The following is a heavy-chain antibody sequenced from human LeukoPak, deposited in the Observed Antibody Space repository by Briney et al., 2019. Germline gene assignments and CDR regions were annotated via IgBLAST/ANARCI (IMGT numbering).Heavy chain of an antibody. V-gene: IGHV4-34*01. J-gene: IGHJ6*02. CDR2: INHSGST. D-gene: IGHD3-9*01. Sequence: SETLSVTCAVYGGSFSGYYWSWIRQPPGNGLEWIGEINHSGSTNYNPSLKSRVTISVDTSKNQFSLKLSSVTAADTAVYYCARSYYDILTGYYIPYGMDVWGQGTTVTVSS. CDR3: ARSYYDILTGYYIPYGMDV. CDR1: GGSFSGYY.